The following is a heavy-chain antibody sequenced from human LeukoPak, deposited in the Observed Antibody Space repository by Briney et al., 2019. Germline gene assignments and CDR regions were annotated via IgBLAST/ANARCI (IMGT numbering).Heavy chain of an antibody. J-gene: IGHJ5*02. CDR2: INHSGST. V-gene: IGHV4-34*01. CDR3: ARGRLLWFGELLEYNWFDP. D-gene: IGHD3-10*01. CDR1: GGSFSGYY. Sequence: PSETLSLTCAVYGGSFSGYYWSWIRQPPGKGLEGIGEINHSGSTNYNPSLKSRVTISVETSKNQFSLKLSSVTAADTAMYYCARGRLLWFGELLEYNWFDPWGQGTLVTVSS.